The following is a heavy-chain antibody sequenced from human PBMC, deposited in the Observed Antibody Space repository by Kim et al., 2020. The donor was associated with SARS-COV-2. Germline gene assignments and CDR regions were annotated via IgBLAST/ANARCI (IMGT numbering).Heavy chain of an antibody. J-gene: IGHJ4*02. V-gene: IGHV3-11*05. Sequence: GRFTISRDNATNSLYLQMHSLRAEDTAVYYCAREVGSSWYVRPYSYFYYWGQGTLVTVSS. CDR3: AREVGSSWYVRPYSYFYY. D-gene: IGHD6-13*01.